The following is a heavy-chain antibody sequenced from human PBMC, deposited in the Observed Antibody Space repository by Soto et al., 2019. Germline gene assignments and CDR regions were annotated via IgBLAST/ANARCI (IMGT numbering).Heavy chain of an antibody. CDR3: AKDMSGWLGLQY. D-gene: IGHD6-19*01. V-gene: IGHV3-21*04. CDR1: GFMFSAYT. J-gene: IGHJ4*02. CDR2: ITSNSDHI. Sequence: GGSLRLSCAASGFMFSAYTMSWVRQAPGKGLEWLSSITSNSDHIDYADSVRGRFTVSRDNSKASLFLQMNNVKEEDTAVYYCAKDMSGWLGLQYWGQGTLVTVSS.